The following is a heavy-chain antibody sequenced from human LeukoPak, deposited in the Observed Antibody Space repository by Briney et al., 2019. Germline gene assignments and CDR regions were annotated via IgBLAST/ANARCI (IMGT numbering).Heavy chain of an antibody. CDR1: GSTLTDFS. Sequence: ASVKVSCKLSGSTLTDFSMHWVRQAPGKGLEWMGGYGPEDGETIYAQSFQGRVTMTGDSSTDTVYMDLSSLRSEDTAMYYCATDNFEFWGQGTQVTVSS. V-gene: IGHV1-24*01. CDR3: ATDNFEF. CDR2: YGPEDGET. J-gene: IGHJ4*02.